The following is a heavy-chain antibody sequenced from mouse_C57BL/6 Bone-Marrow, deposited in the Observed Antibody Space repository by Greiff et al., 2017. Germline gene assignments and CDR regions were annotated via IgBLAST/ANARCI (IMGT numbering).Heavy chain of an antibody. J-gene: IGHJ2*01. Sequence: VQGVESGGDLVKPGGFLIFSCAASGFTFCSYGMSWVRQTPDKRLEWVATISSGGSYTYYPESVKGRLTISRDKAKNTLYLQISSLKSENTAMYYCARHHYVLDYWCQGTTLTGSS. CDR3: ARHHYVLDY. CDR1: GFTFCSYG. D-gene: IGHD1-1*01. CDR2: ISSGGSYT. V-gene: IGHV5-6*01.